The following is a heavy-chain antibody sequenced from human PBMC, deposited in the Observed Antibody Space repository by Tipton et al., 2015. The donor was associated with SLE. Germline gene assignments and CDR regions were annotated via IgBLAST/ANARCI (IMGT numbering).Heavy chain of an antibody. J-gene: IGHJ4*02. CDR1: GFTFSSYG. CDR3: AKEIRPNDY. CDR2: ISISGVTT. Sequence: GSLRLSCAASGFTFSSYGMTWVRQAPGKGLEWVSAISISGVTTYYADSVKGRFTISRDDSKNTLYLQMSSLRADDTAIYYCAKEIRPNDYWGQGTLVTVFS. V-gene: IGHV3-23*01.